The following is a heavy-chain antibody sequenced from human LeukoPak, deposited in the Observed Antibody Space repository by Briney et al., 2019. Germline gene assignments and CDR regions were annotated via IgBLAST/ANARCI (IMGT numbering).Heavy chain of an antibody. V-gene: IGHV3-7*04. CDR3: ARGVLTGYYSSFNWFDP. CDR1: GFTFSSYW. CDR2: IKQDGSEK. Sequence: GGSLRLSCAASGFTFSSYWMSWVRQAPGKGLEWVANIKQDGSEKYYVDSVKGRFTISRDNAKNSLYLRMNSLRAEDTAVYYCARGVLTGYYSSFNWFDPWGQGTLVTVSS. J-gene: IGHJ5*02. D-gene: IGHD3-9*01.